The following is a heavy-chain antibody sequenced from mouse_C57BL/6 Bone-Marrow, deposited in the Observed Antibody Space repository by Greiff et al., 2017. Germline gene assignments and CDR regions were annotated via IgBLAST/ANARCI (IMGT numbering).Heavy chain of an antibody. V-gene: IGHV5-17*01. CDR3: ARLRSYFDY. CDR2: ISSGGSTI. D-gene: IGHD1-1*01. CDR1: GFTFSDYG. Sequence: EVKLMESGGGLVKPGGSLKLSCAASGFTFSDYGMHWVRQAPEKGLEWVAYISSGGSTIYYADTVKGRFTISRDNAKNTLFLQMTSLRSEDTAMYYCARLRSYFDYWGQGTTLTVSS. J-gene: IGHJ2*01.